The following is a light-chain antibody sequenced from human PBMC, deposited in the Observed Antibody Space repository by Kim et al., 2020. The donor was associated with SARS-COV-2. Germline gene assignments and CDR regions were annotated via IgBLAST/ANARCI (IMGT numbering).Light chain of an antibody. CDR1: KLGDKY. CDR3: QAWDSSTVV. CDR2: QDS. J-gene: IGLJ2*01. V-gene: IGLV3-1*01. Sequence: VPPGQTASITCSGDKLGDKYACWYQQKPGQSPVLVIYQDSKRPSGIPERFSGSNSGNTATLTISGTQAMDEADYYCQAWDSSTVVFGGGTQLTVL.